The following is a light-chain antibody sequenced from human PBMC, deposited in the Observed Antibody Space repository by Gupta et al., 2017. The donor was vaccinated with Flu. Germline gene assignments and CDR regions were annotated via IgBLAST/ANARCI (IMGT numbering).Light chain of an antibody. CDR2: LGS. J-gene: IGKJ2*01. V-gene: IGKV2-28*01. CDR3: RQTLQTPYT. CDR1: QSRRHSNGNNY. Sequence: VTPGESASISCRASQSRRHSNGNNYLDWYVQKPGQSPQLLIYLGSNRASGVPDRFSGSGSGTEFTLKISRGDAEDVVVYYCRQTLQTPYTFGQGTKVEIK.